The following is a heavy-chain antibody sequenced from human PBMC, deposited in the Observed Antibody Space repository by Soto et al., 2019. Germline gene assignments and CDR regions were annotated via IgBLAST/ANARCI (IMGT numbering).Heavy chain of an antibody. D-gene: IGHD2-8*01. CDR1: GGSFSGYY. CDR2: INHSGST. V-gene: IGHV4-34*01. J-gene: IGHJ5*02. Sequence: SSETLSLTCAVYGGSFSGYYWSWIRQPPGKGLEWIGEINHSGSTNYNPSLKRRVTISVDTSNNQFSLKLSSLTAADTAVYYCAGGLGYCTKGVCPPPGWFDPWGQGTLVTVSS. CDR3: AGGLGYCTKGVCPPPGWFDP.